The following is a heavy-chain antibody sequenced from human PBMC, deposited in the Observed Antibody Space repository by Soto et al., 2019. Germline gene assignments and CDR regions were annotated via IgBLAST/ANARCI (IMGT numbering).Heavy chain of an antibody. V-gene: IGHV3-74*01. D-gene: IGHD6-19*01. CDR1: GFAFSSYW. Sequence: EVQLVESGGGIVQPGGSLRLSCAASGFAFSSYWMHWVRQVPGKRPVWVSRISSDGRNATYADSVKGRFTISRDNAKNTLHLQMNGLTDEDTAVYYCIKASTVAGDGGYRWGQGTLVTVSS. CDR3: IKASTVAGDGGYR. J-gene: IGHJ4*02. CDR2: ISSDGRNA.